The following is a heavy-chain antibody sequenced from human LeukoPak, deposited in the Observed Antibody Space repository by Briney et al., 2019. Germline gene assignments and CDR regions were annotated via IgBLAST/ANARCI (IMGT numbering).Heavy chain of an antibody. Sequence: ASVKVSCKASGYTFNSYYMHWVRQAPGQGLEWMGIMNPSDGSTSYAQKFQGRVTITTDESTSTAYMELSSLRSEDTAVYYCARAYYDSSGYYLFDYWGQGTLVTVSS. CDR1: GYTFNSYY. CDR2: MNPSDGST. J-gene: IGHJ4*02. CDR3: ARAYYDSSGYYLFDY. D-gene: IGHD3-22*01. V-gene: IGHV1-46*02.